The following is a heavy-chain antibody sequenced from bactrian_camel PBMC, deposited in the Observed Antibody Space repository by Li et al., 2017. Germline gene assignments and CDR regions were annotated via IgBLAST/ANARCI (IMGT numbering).Heavy chain of an antibody. D-gene: IGHD5*01. CDR2: IRSGTP. CDR1: GVTYGLGC. J-gene: IGHJ4*01. Sequence: HVQLVESGGGSVQTGGSLRLSCEISGVTYGLGCMAWFRQPPGKEREGVAAIRSGTPYYVDSVKGRFTISRDNSEKTVYLYMNNLKPEDTAMYYCAIDIDGLCFLLGGGRWPRFRDYGQGTQVTVS. V-gene: IGHV3S55*01.